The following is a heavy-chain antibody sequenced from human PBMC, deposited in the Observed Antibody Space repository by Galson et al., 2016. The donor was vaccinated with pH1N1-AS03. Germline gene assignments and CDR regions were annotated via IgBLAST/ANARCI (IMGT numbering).Heavy chain of an antibody. V-gene: IGHV4-61*09. D-gene: IGHD1-1*01. Sequence: TLSLTCTVSGGSISSGYYYWTWIRQPAGKGLEWIGHLFSSGSTNYNPSLKSRVTLSVDPSKNQFSLKLNSVTAADAAVYYCARAEFRNDEGAFDIWGQGTMLTVSS. J-gene: IGHJ3*02. CDR3: ARAEFRNDEGAFDI. CDR1: GGSISSGYYY. CDR2: LFSSGST.